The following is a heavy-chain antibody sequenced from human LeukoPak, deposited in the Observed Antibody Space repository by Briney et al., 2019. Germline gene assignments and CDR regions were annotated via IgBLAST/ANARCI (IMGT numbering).Heavy chain of an antibody. Sequence: GRSLRLSCAASGFTFSSYAMHWVRQAPGKGLERVAVISYDGSNKYYADSLKGRFTISRDNSKNTLYLQMNSLRAEDTAVYYCARDADTAMVIGYYFDYWGQGTLVTVSS. CDR2: ISYDGSNK. CDR3: ARDADTAMVIGYYFDY. J-gene: IGHJ4*02. CDR1: GFTFSSYA. V-gene: IGHV3-30-3*01. D-gene: IGHD5-18*01.